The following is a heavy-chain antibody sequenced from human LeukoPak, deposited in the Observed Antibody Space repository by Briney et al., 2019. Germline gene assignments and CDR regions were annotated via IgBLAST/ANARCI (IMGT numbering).Heavy chain of an antibody. CDR2: IQYTGRT. V-gene: IGHV4-59*01. CDR1: GGSISSYY. CDR3: ARDGNDYGDYVLGC. D-gene: IGHD4-17*01. J-gene: IGHJ4*02. Sequence: PSETLSLTCTVSGGSISSYYWSWIRKPPGKGLEWIGYIQYTGRTKYNHSLRSRVTISVDTSKNQLSLKLSSGTAADTAMYYCARDGNDYGDYVLGCWGQGTLVTVSS.